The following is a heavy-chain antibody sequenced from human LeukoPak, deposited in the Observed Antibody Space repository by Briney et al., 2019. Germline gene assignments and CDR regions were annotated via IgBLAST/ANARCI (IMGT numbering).Heavy chain of an antibody. CDR2: INHSGST. CDR3: ARSEYSSSYPPDY. J-gene: IGHJ4*02. D-gene: IGHD6-6*01. CDR1: GGSFSGYY. V-gene: IGHV4-34*01. Sequence: SETLSLTCAVYGGSFSGYYWSWIRQPPGKGLEWIGEINHSGSTNYNPSLKSRVTISVDTSKNQFSLKLSSVTAADTAVYYCARSEYSSSYPPDYWGQGTLVTVSS.